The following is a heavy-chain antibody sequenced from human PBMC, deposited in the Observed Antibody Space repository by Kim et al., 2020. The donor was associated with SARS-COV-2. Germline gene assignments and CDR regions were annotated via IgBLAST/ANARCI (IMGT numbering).Heavy chain of an antibody. V-gene: IGHV4-31*02. Sequence: YNPSLKSRVTISVDTSKNQFSLKLSSVTAADTAVYYCARDGGYIAGWFDPWGQGTLVTVSS. J-gene: IGHJ5*02. CDR3: ARDGGYIAGWFDP. D-gene: IGHD5-18*01.